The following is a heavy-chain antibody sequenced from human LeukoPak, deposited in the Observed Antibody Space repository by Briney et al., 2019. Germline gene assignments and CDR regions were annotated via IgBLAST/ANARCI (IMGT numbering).Heavy chain of an antibody. CDR3: ARGLQRITGTTWFDP. CDR1: GGTFSSYA. Sequence: ASVKVSCKASGGTFSSYAISWVRQAPGQGLEWMGGITPIFGTANYAQKFQGRVTITADESTSTAYMELSSLRSDDTAVYYCARGLQRITGTTWFDPWGQGTLVTVSS. V-gene: IGHV1-69*13. J-gene: IGHJ5*02. D-gene: IGHD1-7*01. CDR2: ITPIFGTA.